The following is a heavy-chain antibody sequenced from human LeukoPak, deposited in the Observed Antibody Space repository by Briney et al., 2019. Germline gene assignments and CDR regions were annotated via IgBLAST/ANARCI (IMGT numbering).Heavy chain of an antibody. J-gene: IGHJ4*02. D-gene: IGHD6-19*01. CDR3: AREGGSYSSGWYGLSDY. Sequence: GGSLRLSCAASGFTFSSYSMNWVRQAPGKGLEWVSYISSSSSTIYYADSVKGRFTISRDNAKNSLYLQMNSLRAEDTAVYYCAREGGSYSSGWYGLSDYWGQRTLVTVSS. CDR1: GFTFSSYS. CDR2: ISSSSSTI. V-gene: IGHV3-48*04.